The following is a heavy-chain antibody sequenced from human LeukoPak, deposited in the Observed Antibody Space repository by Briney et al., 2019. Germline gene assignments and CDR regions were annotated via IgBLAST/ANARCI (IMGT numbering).Heavy chain of an antibody. CDR3: ARVKTAMVDDAFDI. CDR1: GFTVSSNY. CDR2: IYSGGST. Sequence: TGGSLRLSCAASGFTVSSNYMSWVRQAPGKGLEWVSVIYSGGSTYYADSVKGRFTTSRDNSKNTLYLQMNSLRAEDTAVYYCARVKTAMVDDAFDIWGQGTMVTVSS. V-gene: IGHV3-53*01. J-gene: IGHJ3*02. D-gene: IGHD5-18*01.